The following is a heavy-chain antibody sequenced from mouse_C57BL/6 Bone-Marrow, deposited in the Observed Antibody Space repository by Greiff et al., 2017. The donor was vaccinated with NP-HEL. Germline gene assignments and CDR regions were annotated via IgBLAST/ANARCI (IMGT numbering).Heavy chain of an antibody. CDR3: ARALNYYGSSGDY. D-gene: IGHD1-1*01. V-gene: IGHV3-1*01. CDR1: GYSITSGYD. CDR2: ISYSGST. J-gene: IGHJ4*01. Sequence: EVQGVESGPGMVKPSQSLSLTCTVTGYSITSGYDWHWIRHFPGNKLEWMGYISYSGSTNYNPSLKSRISITHDTSKNHFFLKLNSVTTEDTATYYCARALNYYGSSGDYWGQGTSVTVSS.